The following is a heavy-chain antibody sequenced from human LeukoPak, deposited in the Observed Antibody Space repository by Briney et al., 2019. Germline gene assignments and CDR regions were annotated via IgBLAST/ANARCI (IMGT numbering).Heavy chain of an antibody. CDR1: GGTFSSYA. J-gene: IGHJ6*02. CDR3: ARGSYCSSTSCYDAYGMDV. CDR2: IITIFGTA. V-gene: IGHV1-69*01. D-gene: IGHD2-2*01. Sequence: SVKVSCKASGGTFSSYAISWVRQAPGQGLEWMGGIITIFGTANYAQKFQGRVTITADESTSTAYMELSGLRSEDTAVYYCARGSYCSSTSCYDAYGMDVWGQGTTVTVSS.